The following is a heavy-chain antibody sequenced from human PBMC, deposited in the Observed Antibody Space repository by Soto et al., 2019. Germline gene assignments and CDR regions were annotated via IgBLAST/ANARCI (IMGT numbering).Heavy chain of an antibody. D-gene: IGHD3-9*01. CDR2: IYTSGST. Sequence: PSETLSLTCTVSGGFISSYYWSWIRQPAGKGLEWIGRIYTSGSTNYNPSLKSRVTMSVDTSKNQFSLKLSSVTAADTAVYYCAREYYDILTGCQNWFDPWGQGTLVTVSS. V-gene: IGHV4-4*07. J-gene: IGHJ5*02. CDR1: GGFISSYY. CDR3: AREYYDILTGCQNWFDP.